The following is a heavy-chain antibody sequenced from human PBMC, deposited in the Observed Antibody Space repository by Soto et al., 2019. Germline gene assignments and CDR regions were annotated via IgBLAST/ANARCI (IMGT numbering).Heavy chain of an antibody. Sequence: EVQLLESGGGLVQPGGSLRLSCAASGFTFSSYAMSWVRQAPGKGLEWVSAISGSGGSTYYADSVKGRFTISRDNSKNKLYQQKNRLRADDKAVYYCENANPYMVVVPAARQRGHAFDIWGQGTMVTVSS. CDR1: GFTFSSYA. CDR2: ISGSGGST. D-gene: IGHD2-2*01. CDR3: ENANPYMVVVPAARQRGHAFDI. J-gene: IGHJ3*02. V-gene: IGHV3-23*01.